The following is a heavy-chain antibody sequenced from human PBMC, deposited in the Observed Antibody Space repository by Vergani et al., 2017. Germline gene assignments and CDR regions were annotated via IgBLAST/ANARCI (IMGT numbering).Heavy chain of an antibody. CDR2: IYDNGNT. Sequence: QLQLQESGPGLVKPSETLSLTCAVSGVSIKSRSYYWGWIRQSPGKGLEWIGSIYDNGNTYYNPSLKSRVAISVDTSKNQVSLNLGSVTAADTAVYYCARTRAIELAGRMHYYYAIDVWGQGTTVTVSS. D-gene: IGHD5-24*01. CDR1: GVSIKSRSYY. CDR3: ARTRAIELAGRMHYYYAIDV. V-gene: IGHV4-39*01. J-gene: IGHJ6*02.